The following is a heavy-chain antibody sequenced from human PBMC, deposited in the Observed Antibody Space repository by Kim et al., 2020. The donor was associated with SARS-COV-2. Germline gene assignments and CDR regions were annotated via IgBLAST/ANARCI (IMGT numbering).Heavy chain of an antibody. CDR3: ARELYYGSGGSYYYYYGMDV. D-gene: IGHD3-10*01. V-gene: IGHV3-53*01. Sequence: RFTISRDNSKNTLYLQMNSLRAEDTAVYYCARELYYGSGGSYYYYYGMDVWGQGTTVTVSS. J-gene: IGHJ6*02.